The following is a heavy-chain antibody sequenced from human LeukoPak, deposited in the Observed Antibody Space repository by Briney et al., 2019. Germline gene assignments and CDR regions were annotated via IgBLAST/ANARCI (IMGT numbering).Heavy chain of an antibody. V-gene: IGHV3-7*01. CDR2: IKQDGSEK. D-gene: IGHD3-10*01. CDR3: ARIPATSGRYYFDY. J-gene: IGHJ4*02. Sequence: GGSLRLSCAASGFTFSTYWMSWVRQAPGKGLEWVANIKQDGSEKYYVDSVKGRFTISRDNAKNSLYLQMNSLRAEDTAVYYCARIPATSGRYYFDYWGQGTLVTVSS. CDR1: GFTFSTYW.